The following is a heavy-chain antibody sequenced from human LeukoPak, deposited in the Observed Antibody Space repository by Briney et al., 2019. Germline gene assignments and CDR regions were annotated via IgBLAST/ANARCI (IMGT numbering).Heavy chain of an antibody. V-gene: IGHV3-23*01. CDR1: GFTFSNYA. CDR3: AKGDGAVAGEFDY. D-gene: IGHD6-19*01. CDR2: ISGITTNT. Sequence: PGGSLRLSCAASGFTFSNYAMSWVRQAPGKGLEWVSLISGITTNTYYADSVKGRFTISRDNSKNTLYLQMNSLRAEDTAVYYCAKGDGAVAGEFDYWGQGTLVTVSS. J-gene: IGHJ4*02.